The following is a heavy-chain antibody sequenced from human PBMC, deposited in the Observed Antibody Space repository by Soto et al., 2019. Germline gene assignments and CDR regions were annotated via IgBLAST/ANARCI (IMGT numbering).Heavy chain of an antibody. CDR3: GRDTRGAVDGQGRGYYAFDV. J-gene: IGHJ6*01. D-gene: IGHD6-19*01. CDR1: GFTFSGYS. CDR2: ISSSSSLI. Sequence: GSLRRSFAAAGFTFSGYSMNWVRQAPGKVLELGSSISSSSSLIYYEYSVKGRFTISRDYSKNSLYLQLNSLRAADTAVYECGRDTRGAVDGQGRGYYAFDVWGQWTMVAVAS. V-gene: IGHV3-21*01.